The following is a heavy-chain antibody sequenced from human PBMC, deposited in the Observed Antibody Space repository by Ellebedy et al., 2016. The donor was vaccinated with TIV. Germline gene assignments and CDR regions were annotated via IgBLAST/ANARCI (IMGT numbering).Heavy chain of an antibody. D-gene: IGHD4-17*01. CDR3: ARKTHDYGDYDYYYGMDV. CDR2: IWYDGSNK. CDR1: GFTFSSYG. J-gene: IGHJ6*02. V-gene: IGHV3-33*01. Sequence: GGSLRLSXAASGFTFSSYGMHWVRRAPGKGLEWVAVIWYDGSNKYYADSVKGRFTISRDNSKNTLYLQMNSLRAEDTAVYYCARKTHDYGDYDYYYGMDVWGQGTTVTVSS.